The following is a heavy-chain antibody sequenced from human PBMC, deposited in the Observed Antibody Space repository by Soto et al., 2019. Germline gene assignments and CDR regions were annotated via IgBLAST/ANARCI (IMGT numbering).Heavy chain of an antibody. D-gene: IGHD3-10*01. CDR3: ARAFYGSGGYNYYYYMDV. Sequence: GGSLRLSCAASGFTFSDYYMSWIRQAPGKGLEWVSYISGSGSTIYYADSVKGRFTISRDNAKNSLYLQMNSLRAEDTAVYYCARAFYGSGGYNYYYYMDVWGKGTTVTVSS. CDR1: GFTFSDYY. J-gene: IGHJ6*03. V-gene: IGHV3-11*01. CDR2: ISGSGSTI.